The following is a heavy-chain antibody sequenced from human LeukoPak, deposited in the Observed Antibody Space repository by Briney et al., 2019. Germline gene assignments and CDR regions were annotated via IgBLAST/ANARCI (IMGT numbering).Heavy chain of an antibody. CDR3: AKDEGYSSGWYGPGN. CDR2: ISWNSGSI. CDR1: GFTFDDYA. V-gene: IGHV3-9*01. J-gene: IGHJ4*02. D-gene: IGHD6-19*01. Sequence: GGSLRLSCAASGFTFDDYAMHWVRQAPGKGLEWVLGISWNSGSIGYADSVKGRFTISRDNAKNSLYLQMNSLRAEDTALYYCAKDEGYSSGWYGPGNWGQGTLVTVSS.